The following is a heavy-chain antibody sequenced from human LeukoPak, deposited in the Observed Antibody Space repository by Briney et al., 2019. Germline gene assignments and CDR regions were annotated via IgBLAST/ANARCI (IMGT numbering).Heavy chain of an antibody. Sequence: KPSETLSLTCTVSGGSISSSSYYWGWIRQPPGKGLEWIGSIYYSGSTYYNPSLKSRVTISVDTFKNQFSLKLSSVTAADTAVYYCTRDWRGDSGYLHHYSGMGVWGQGTTVTVSS. CDR2: IYYSGST. CDR1: GGSISSSSYY. J-gene: IGHJ6*02. D-gene: IGHD5-12*01. CDR3: TRDWRGDSGYLHHYSGMGV. V-gene: IGHV4-39*02.